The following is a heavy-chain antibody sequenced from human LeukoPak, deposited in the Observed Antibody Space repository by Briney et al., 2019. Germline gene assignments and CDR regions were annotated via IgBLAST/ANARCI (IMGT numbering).Heavy chain of an antibody. D-gene: IGHD3-16*01. CDR2: IYSSGST. CDR1: GGSISSGGHY. CDR3: AGAQYGGGYYYYYMDV. J-gene: IGHJ6*03. V-gene: IGHV4-61*02. Sequence: SQTLSLTCTVSGGSISSGGHYWSWIRQPAGKGLEWIGRIYSSGSTNYNPSLKRRVTMSVDTSKNQFSLKLSSVTAADTAVYCCAGAQYGGGYYYYYMDVWGKGTTVSVSS.